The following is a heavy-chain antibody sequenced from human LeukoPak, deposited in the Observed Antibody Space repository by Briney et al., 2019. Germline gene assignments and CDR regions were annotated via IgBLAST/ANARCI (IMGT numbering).Heavy chain of an antibody. J-gene: IGHJ6*02. CDR1: GYTFTSYY. CDR2: INPSGGST. Sequence: ASVKVSCKASGYTFTSYYMHWVRQAPGQGLEWMGIINPSGGSTSYAQKFQGRVTMTRDTSTGTVYMELSSLRSEDTAVYYCAREMATITRGMDVWGQGTTVTVSS. V-gene: IGHV1-46*01. D-gene: IGHD5-24*01. CDR3: AREMATITRGMDV.